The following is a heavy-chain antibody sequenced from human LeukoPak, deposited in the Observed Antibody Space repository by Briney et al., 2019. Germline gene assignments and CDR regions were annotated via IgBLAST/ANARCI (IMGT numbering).Heavy chain of an antibody. CDR2: IYHSGST. J-gene: IGHJ6*02. Sequence: PSGTLSLTCAVSGGSISSSNWWSWVRQPPGKGLEWIGEIYHSGSTNYNPSLKSRVTISVDKSKNQFSLKLSSVTAADTAVYYCASAGAAAGTKRGVPWYYYGMDVWGQGTTVTVSS. V-gene: IGHV4-4*02. CDR3: ASAGAAAGTKRGVPWYYYGMDV. CDR1: GGSISSSNW. D-gene: IGHD6-13*01.